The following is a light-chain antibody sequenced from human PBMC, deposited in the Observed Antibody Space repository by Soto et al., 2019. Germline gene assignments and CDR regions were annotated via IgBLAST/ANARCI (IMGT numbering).Light chain of an antibody. CDR1: QSLRATY. CDR2: GAS. V-gene: IGKV3-20*01. CDR3: QQYVTSPRT. J-gene: IGKJ1*01. Sequence: EVVLTQSPATLSLSPGETATLSCRASQSLRATYVAWYQQRPGQAPRLLIYGASFRATGIPARFSGRGSGTDFTLSISRLEPEDFAVYYCQQYVTSPRTFGQGTKVAIK.